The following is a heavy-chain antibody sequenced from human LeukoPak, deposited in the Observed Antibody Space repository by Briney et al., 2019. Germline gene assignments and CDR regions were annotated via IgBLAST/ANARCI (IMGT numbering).Heavy chain of an antibody. V-gene: IGHV1-2*02. CDR1: GYTFTDYY. CDR2: IHPNSGDT. Sequence: EASVKVSCKASGYTFTDYYIHWVRQAPGQGLEWMGWIHPNSGDTNYAQKFQGRVTMTRDTSISTAYMELSSLRSEDTAVYYCARVEMAKYHGAFDIWGQGTMVTVSS. D-gene: IGHD5-24*01. J-gene: IGHJ3*02. CDR3: ARVEMAKYHGAFDI.